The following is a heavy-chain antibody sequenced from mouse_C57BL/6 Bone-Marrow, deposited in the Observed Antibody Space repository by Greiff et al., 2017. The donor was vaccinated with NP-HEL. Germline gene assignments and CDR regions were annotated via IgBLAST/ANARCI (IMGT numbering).Heavy chain of an antibody. CDR3: AKRGNDGYLYYFDY. CDR2: IDPSDSYT. V-gene: IGHV1-50*01. CDR1: GYTFTSYW. D-gene: IGHD2-3*01. Sequence: QVQLQQPGAELVKPGASVKLSCKASGYTFTSYWMQWVKQRPGQGLEWIGEIDPSDSYTNYNQKFKGKATLTVDTSSSTAYMQLSSLTSEDSAVYYCAKRGNDGYLYYFDYWGQGTTLTVSS. J-gene: IGHJ2*01.